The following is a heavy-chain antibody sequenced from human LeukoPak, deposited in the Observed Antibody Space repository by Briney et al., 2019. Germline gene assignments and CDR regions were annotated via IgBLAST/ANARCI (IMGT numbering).Heavy chain of an antibody. Sequence: GASVKVSCKASGYTFTGYYMHWVRQAPGQGLEWMGWINPNSGGTNYAQQFQGRVTMTRDTSISTAYMELRSLRSDDTAVYYCARDGITMVRGVHQQLAWFDPWGQGTLVTVSS. V-gene: IGHV1-2*02. J-gene: IGHJ5*02. CDR2: INPNSGGT. D-gene: IGHD3-10*01. CDR1: GYTFTGYY. CDR3: ARDGITMVRGVHQQLAWFDP.